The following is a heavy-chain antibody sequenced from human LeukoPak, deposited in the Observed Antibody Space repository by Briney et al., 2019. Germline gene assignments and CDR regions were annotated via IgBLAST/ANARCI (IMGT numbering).Heavy chain of an antibody. J-gene: IGHJ4*02. CDR2: INQDGSEK. D-gene: IGHD6-19*01. CDR1: GFTFSNYW. Sequence: GGSLRLSCAASGFTFSNYWMSWVRQAPGKGLEWVANINQDGSEKHYVDSVKDRFTISRDNDAKNSMYLQMSSLRGEDTAVYYCARGGDYSGGWPYWGQGTLVTVSS. V-gene: IGHV3-7*01. CDR3: ARGGDYSGGWPY.